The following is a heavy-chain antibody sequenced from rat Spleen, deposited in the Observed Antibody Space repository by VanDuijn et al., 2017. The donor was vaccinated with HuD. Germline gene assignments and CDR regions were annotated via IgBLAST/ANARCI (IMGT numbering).Heavy chain of an antibody. V-gene: IGHV5-19*01. CDR3: ATEESTEIVMPNRDY. CDR1: GFTFSNYG. CDR2: ISPSGGST. D-gene: IGHD3-8*01. J-gene: IGHJ2*01. Sequence: EVQLVESGGGLVQPGRSLKLSCAASGFTFSNYGMHWIRQAPTKGLDWVASISPSGGSTYYRDSVKGRFTISRDNAKSTLYLQMDSLRSEDTATYYCATEESTEIVMPNRDYWGQGVMVTVSS.